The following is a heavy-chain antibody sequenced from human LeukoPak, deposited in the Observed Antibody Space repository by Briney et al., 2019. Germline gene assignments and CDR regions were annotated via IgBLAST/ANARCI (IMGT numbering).Heavy chain of an antibody. CDR2: ISYDGSNK. D-gene: IGHD2-15*01. J-gene: IGHJ6*02. V-gene: IGHV3-30-3*01. CDR1: GFTFSSYA. Sequence: EGSLRLSCAASGFTFSSYAMHWVRQAPGKGLGWVAVISYDGSNKYYADSVKGRFTISRDNSKNTLYLQMNSLRAGDTSVYYCARDGEYCSAGCTSHSYSYGLDVWGQGTTVTVSS. CDR3: ARDGEYCSAGCTSHSYSYGLDV.